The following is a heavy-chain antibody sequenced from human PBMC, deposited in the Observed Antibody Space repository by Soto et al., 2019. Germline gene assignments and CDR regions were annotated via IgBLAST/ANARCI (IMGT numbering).Heavy chain of an antibody. V-gene: IGHV1-69*12. J-gene: IGHJ4*02. Sequence: QVRLVQSGAEVKKPGSSVKVSCKASGGTFSNFAINWVRQAPGQGLEWMGGIILPFGVPHYAQKFQGRVTIDAAESMTTAYMDLSGVRSADPAVYYCAGGPDYEGQFDHWGQGTLVTVSS. CDR1: GGTFSNFA. CDR3: AGGPDYEGQFDH. D-gene: IGHD4-17*01. CDR2: IILPFGVP.